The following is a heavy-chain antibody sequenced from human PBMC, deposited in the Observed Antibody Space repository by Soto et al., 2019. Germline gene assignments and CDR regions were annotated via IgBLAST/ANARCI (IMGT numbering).Heavy chain of an antibody. J-gene: IGHJ3*02. CDR1: GYSFTSYW. D-gene: IGHD6-19*01. Sequence: GESLKISCKGSGYSFTSYWIGWVRQMPGKGLEWMGIIYPGDSDTRYSPSFQGQVTISADKSISTAYLQWSSLKAPDTAMYYCARPPEAVEDAFDIWGQGTMVTVSS. V-gene: IGHV5-51*01. CDR3: ARPPEAVEDAFDI. CDR2: IYPGDSDT.